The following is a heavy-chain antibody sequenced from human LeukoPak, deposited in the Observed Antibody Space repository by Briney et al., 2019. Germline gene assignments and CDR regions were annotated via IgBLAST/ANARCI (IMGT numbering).Heavy chain of an antibody. V-gene: IGHV3-23*01. D-gene: IGHD1/OR15-1a*01. CDR1: GLTFSSYA. CDR3: ARSAGTAPRY. CDR2: ISASGAP. Sequence: GGSLRLSCAASGLTFSSYALAWVRQAPGKGLEWVSEISASGAPHDPDSVKGRFTISRDDSKSTLYLQMNSLRVDDTAVYYCARSAGTAPRYWGQGTLVTVSS. J-gene: IGHJ4*02.